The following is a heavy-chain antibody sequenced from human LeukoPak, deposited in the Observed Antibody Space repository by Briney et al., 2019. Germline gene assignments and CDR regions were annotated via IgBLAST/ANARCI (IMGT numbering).Heavy chain of an antibody. J-gene: IGHJ3*02. CDR3: ATDLITMVRGVIPPRGAFDI. CDR2: FDPEDGET. Sequence: ASVKVSCKVSGYTLTELSMHWVRQAPGKGLEWMGGFDPEDGETIYAQKFQGRVTVTEDTSTDTAYMELSSLRSEDTAVYYCATDLITMVRGVIPPRGAFDIWGQGTMVTVSS. D-gene: IGHD3-10*01. CDR1: GYTLTELS. V-gene: IGHV1-24*01.